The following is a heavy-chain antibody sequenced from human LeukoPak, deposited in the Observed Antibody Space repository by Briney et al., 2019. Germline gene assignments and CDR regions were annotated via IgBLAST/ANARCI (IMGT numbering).Heavy chain of an antibody. D-gene: IGHD1-26*01. Sequence: SETLSLTCAVYGASFSGYYWTWIRQPPGKGLEWIGEINHSGSTNYNPSLKSRVTISVDTSKNQFSLKLSSVTAADTAVYYCARRGVGATLRGGFDIWGQGTMVTVSS. CDR2: INHSGST. CDR1: GASFSGYY. V-gene: IGHV4-34*01. CDR3: ARRGVGATLRGGFDI. J-gene: IGHJ3*02.